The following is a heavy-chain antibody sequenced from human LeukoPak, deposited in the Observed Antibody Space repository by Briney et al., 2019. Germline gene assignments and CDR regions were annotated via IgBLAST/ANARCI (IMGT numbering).Heavy chain of an antibody. J-gene: IGHJ3*02. CDR2: IKSKAYGGTT. V-gene: IGHV3-49*04. D-gene: IGHD4-17*01. CDR1: GFTFGDYA. Sequence: GGSLRLSCTASGFTFGDYAMSWVRQAPGKGLEWVGFIKSKAYGGTTEYAASVKGRFTISRDDSKSIAYLQMNSLKTEDTAVYHCTRGTTVTITRSAFDIWGQGTMVTVSS. CDR3: TRGTTVTITRSAFDI.